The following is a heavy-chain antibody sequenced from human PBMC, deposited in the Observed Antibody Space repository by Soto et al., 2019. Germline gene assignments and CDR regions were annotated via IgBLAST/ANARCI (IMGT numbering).Heavy chain of an antibody. J-gene: IGHJ6*02. D-gene: IGHD2-15*01. CDR3: AHVLVVVANYGMDV. Sequence: QITLKESGPTLVKPTQTLTLTCTFSGFSLSTSGVGVGWIRQPPGKALEWLALIYWDDDKRYSPSLTSRLTITKDTSKNQVVITMNNMDPVDTATYYCAHVLVVVANYGMDVWGQGTTVTVSS. V-gene: IGHV2-5*02. CDR1: GFSLSTSGVG. CDR2: IYWDDDK.